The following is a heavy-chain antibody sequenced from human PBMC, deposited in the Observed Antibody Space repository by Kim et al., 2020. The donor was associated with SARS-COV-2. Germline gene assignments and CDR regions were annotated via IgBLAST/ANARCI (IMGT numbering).Heavy chain of an antibody. V-gene: IGHV4-59*02. J-gene: IGHJ5*02. CDR3: ARFEGGSGWSGGWFDP. D-gene: IGHD6-19*01. CDR2: VYYTGAT. CDR1: GDSVSSYY. Sequence: SETLSLTCTVSGDSVSSYYWSWIRQPPGKGMEWIGHVYYTGATRYNPSLKSPVTISLDTSKNQFALKMGPVTAADTAGYFCARFEGGSGWSGGWFDPWG.